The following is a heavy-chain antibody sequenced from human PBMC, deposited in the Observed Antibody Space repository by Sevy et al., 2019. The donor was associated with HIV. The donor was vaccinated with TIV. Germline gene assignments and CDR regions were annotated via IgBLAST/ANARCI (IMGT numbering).Heavy chain of an antibody. J-gene: IGHJ4*02. CDR1: GFTFKSYA. V-gene: IGHV3-30*18. Sequence: SLRLSCAASGFTFKSYAMHWVRQAPGKGLEWVAVISYDGSNKYYADSVKGRFTISRDNSKNTVYLQMNSLRAEDSAVYYCAKGGGTSLWGSYRSWGQGTLVTVSS. CDR2: ISYDGSNK. CDR3: AKGGGTSLWGSYRS. D-gene: IGHD3-16*02.